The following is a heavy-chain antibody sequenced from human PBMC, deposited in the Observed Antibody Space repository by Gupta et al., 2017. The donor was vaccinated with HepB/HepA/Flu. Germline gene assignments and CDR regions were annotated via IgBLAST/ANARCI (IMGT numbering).Heavy chain of an antibody. Sequence: QVQLVESGGGFVKPGGSLRLSCATSGFTFSDYYMTWIRQPPGKGLEWVSYNSASGRDTFYADSMKGRFTISRDNAKKSLYLQMDSLRGDDTAVYYCARIRSWTVVSPPDYWGQGILVSVSS. V-gene: IGHV3-11*05. CDR3: ARIRSWTVVSPPDY. D-gene: IGHD2-21*01. J-gene: IGHJ4*02. CDR2: NSASGRDT. CDR1: GFTFSDYY.